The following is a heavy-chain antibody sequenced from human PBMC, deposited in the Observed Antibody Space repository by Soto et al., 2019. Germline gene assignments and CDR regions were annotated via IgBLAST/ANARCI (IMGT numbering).Heavy chain of an antibody. V-gene: IGHV3-23*01. Sequence: EVQLLESGGGLVQPGGSLRLSCAASGFTFSSYAMSWVRQAPGKGLEWVSAISGSGGSTYYADSVKGRFTISRDNSKNTLYLQMNSLRAEDTAVYYCAKEGQRYYYDSSGYYYEGYWGQGTLVTVSS. J-gene: IGHJ4*02. D-gene: IGHD3-22*01. CDR2: ISGSGGST. CDR1: GFTFSSYA. CDR3: AKEGQRYYYDSSGYYYEGY.